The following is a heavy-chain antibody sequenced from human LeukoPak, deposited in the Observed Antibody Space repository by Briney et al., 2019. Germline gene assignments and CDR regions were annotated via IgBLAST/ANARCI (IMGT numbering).Heavy chain of an antibody. Sequence: GGSLRLSCAASGFTFSSYSMNWVRQAPGKGLEWVSSINSSSSYIYYADSVKGRFTISRDNAKNSLYLQMNSLRAEDTAVYYCARIMGGYYGSGSYYPPPFFDYWGQGTLVTVSS. CDR1: GFTFSSYS. D-gene: IGHD3-10*01. V-gene: IGHV3-21*01. CDR2: INSSSSYI. J-gene: IGHJ4*02. CDR3: ARIMGGYYGSGSYYPPPFFDY.